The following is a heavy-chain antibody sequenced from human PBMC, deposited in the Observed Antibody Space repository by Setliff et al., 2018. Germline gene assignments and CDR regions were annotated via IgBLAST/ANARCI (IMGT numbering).Heavy chain of an antibody. D-gene: IGHD3-9*01. CDR2: IHNNGRI. V-gene: IGHV4-59*08. CDR3: ARLPKIVTGYYGSHYYYYMDV. Sequence: PSETLSLTCSVSGASITSYYWSWIRQPPGKGLEWIAYIHNNGRIKYNPALKSRVTISLDTSKNQFSLNLNSATAADTAVYYCARLPKIVTGYYGSHYYYYMDVWGKGTTVTVSS. CDR1: GASITSYY. J-gene: IGHJ6*03.